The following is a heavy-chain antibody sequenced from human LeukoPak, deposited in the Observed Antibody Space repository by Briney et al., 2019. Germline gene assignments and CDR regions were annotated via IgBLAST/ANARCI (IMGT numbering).Heavy chain of an antibody. CDR3: ARLRFRDYPY. Sequence: PGGSLRLSCAASGFTFGSYLMIWVRQAPGKGLEWVANIKQDGSEKYYVDSVKGRFTISRDNAKNSLYLQMNSLRAEDTAVYYCARLRFRDYPYWGQGTLVTVSS. D-gene: IGHD4-17*01. CDR1: GFTFGSYL. V-gene: IGHV3-7*01. CDR2: IKQDGSEK. J-gene: IGHJ4*02.